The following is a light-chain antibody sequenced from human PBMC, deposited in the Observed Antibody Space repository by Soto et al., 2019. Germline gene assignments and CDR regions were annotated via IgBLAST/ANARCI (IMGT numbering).Light chain of an antibody. J-gene: IGKJ2*01. Sequence: EIVLTQSPDTLSLSPGERATLSCRASQSVSSDYLVWYQQKPGQAPRLLISGSSTRATGIPARFNGSGSGTEFTLTIISLETEDFGLYYCHQYNSWPPGTFGQGTKVDIK. CDR3: HQYNSWPPGT. V-gene: IGKV3-20*01. CDR2: GSS. CDR1: QSVSSDY.